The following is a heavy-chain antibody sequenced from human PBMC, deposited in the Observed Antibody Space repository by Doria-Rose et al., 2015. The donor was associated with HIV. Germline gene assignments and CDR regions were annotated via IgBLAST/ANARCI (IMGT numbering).Heavy chain of an antibody. J-gene: IGHJ4*02. D-gene: IGHD6-13*01. CDR2: IFSDDER. CDR1: GVSLSSPGMG. CDR3: ARIKSSRWYHKCYFDF. V-gene: IGHV2-26*01. Sequence: QITLKESGPVLVKPTETLTLTCTVSGVSLSSPGMGVSWIRQPPGKALEWLANIFSDDERSYITSLKSRLTISSGPSRSQVVLTMTDMDPVDTATYYCARIKSSRWYHKCYFDFWGQGTLVIVSA.